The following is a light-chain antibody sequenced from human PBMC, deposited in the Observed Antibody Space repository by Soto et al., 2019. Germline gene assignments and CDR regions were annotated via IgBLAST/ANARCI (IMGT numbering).Light chain of an antibody. Sequence: EIEMTQSPATLSVSVGDRVTITCRASQTISSWLAWYQQKPGKAPKLLIYKASTLESGVPSRFRGSGSGTEFTLTISSLQSDDFATYFCQQYNTYSQAFGQGTKVELK. CDR1: QTISSW. CDR3: QQYNTYSQA. V-gene: IGKV1-5*03. CDR2: KAS. J-gene: IGKJ1*01.